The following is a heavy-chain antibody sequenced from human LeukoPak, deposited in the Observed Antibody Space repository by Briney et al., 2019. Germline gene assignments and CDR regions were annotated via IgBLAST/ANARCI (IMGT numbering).Heavy chain of an antibody. Sequence: SETLSLTXTVSGGSISSSSYYWGWIRQPPGKGLEWIGSIYYSGSTYHNPSPKSRVTISVDTSKNQFSLTLSSVTAADTAVYYCARLLYYYDSSGGFDPWGQGTLVTVSS. V-gene: IGHV4-39*01. J-gene: IGHJ5*02. CDR3: ARLLYYYDSSGGFDP. CDR2: IYYSGST. D-gene: IGHD3-22*01. CDR1: GGSISSSSYY.